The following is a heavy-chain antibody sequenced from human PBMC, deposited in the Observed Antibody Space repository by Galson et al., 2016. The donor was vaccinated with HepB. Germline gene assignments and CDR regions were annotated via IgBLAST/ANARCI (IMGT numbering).Heavy chain of an antibody. Sequence: TLSLTCTVSGSSISSSSYYWGWIRQPPGKGLEWIGNIYYSGSTYYNPSLKSRVTISVDTSKNQFSLKLTSVTAADTAVYYCARETYSSSWDDAHFDYWGQGTLVTVSS. V-gene: IGHV4-39*02. D-gene: IGHD6-13*01. CDR2: IYYSGST. CDR3: ARETYSSSWDDAHFDY. CDR1: GSSISSSSYY. J-gene: IGHJ4*02.